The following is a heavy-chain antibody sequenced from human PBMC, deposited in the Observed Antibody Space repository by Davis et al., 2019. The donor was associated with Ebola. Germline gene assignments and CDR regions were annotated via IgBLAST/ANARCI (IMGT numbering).Heavy chain of an antibody. J-gene: IGHJ4*02. V-gene: IGHV4-34*01. CDR3: ARKYFEYYYGSGSSYYFDY. CDR1: GGSFSGYY. D-gene: IGHD3-10*01. Sequence: MPSETLSLTCAVYGGSFSGYYWSWIRQPPGKELEWIGEINHSGSTNYNPSLKSRVTISVDTSKNQFSLKLSSVTAADTAVYYCARKYFEYYYGSGSSYYFDYWGQGTLVTVSS. CDR2: INHSGST.